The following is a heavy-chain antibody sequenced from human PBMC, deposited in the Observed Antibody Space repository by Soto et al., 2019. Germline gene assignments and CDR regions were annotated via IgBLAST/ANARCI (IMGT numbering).Heavy chain of an antibody. Sequence: QVQLQQWGAGLLKPSETLSLTCAVYGGSFSGNYWSWTRQPPGKGLEWIGEINHSGSTNYNPSLKSRVTVSLDTSKNQFSLKLSSVTAADTAVYYCANWWPLDYWGQGTLVTVSS. CDR2: INHSGST. V-gene: IGHV4-34*01. CDR3: ANWWPLDY. J-gene: IGHJ4*02. D-gene: IGHD2-15*01. CDR1: GGSFSGNY.